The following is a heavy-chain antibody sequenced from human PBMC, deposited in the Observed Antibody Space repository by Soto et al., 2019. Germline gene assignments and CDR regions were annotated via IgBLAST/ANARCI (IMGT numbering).Heavy chain of an antibody. CDR2: IKSKTDGGTT. D-gene: IGHD2-15*01. CDR1: GFTFSNAW. J-gene: IGHJ4*02. V-gene: IGHV3-15*07. Sequence: GGSLSLSCAASGFTFSNAWMNWVRQAPGKGLEWVGRIKSKTDGGTTDYAAPVKGRFTISRDDSKNTLYLQMNSLKTEDTAVYYCTTGHCSGGSCYSGYFDYWGQGTLVTVSS. CDR3: TTGHCSGGSCYSGYFDY.